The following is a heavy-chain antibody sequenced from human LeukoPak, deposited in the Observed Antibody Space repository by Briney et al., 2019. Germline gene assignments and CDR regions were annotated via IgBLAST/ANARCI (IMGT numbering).Heavy chain of an antibody. Sequence: GRSLRLSCAASGFTFSSYGMHWVRQAPGKGLEWVAAIWYDGSNKYYADSVKGRFTISRDNSKNTLYLQMNSLRAEDTAVYYCARGGETGTTPFDYWGQGTLVTVSS. D-gene: IGHD1-1*01. V-gene: IGHV3-33*01. CDR3: ARGGETGTTPFDY. CDR1: GFTFSSYG. J-gene: IGHJ4*02. CDR2: IWYDGSNK.